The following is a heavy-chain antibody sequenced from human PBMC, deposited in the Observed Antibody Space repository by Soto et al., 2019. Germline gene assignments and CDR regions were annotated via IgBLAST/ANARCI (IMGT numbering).Heavy chain of an antibody. Sequence: SVKVSYKASGGTFSSYTISWVRQAPGQGLEWMGRIIPILGIANYAQKFQGRVTITADKSTSTAYMELSSLRSEDTAVYYCARDKYPVYYDSSGSFDYWGQGTLVTVSS. D-gene: IGHD3-22*01. V-gene: IGHV1-69*04. J-gene: IGHJ4*02. CDR1: GGTFSSYT. CDR3: ARDKYPVYYDSSGSFDY. CDR2: IIPILGIA.